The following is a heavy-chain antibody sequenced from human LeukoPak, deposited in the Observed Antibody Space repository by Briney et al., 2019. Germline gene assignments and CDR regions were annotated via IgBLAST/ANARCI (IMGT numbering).Heavy chain of an antibody. CDR3: VRKAAATEAGDY. Sequence: GGSLRLSCAASGFPLSAYYMDGVRQAPGKGLEWLGRVRNKPKSYSTTYAASVQDRFIISRDDSHPSLSLQMNSLKTEDSAVYYCVRKAAATEAGDYWGQGTLVTVSS. CDR2: VRNKPKSYST. CDR1: GFPLSAYY. D-gene: IGHD6-25*01. V-gene: IGHV3-72*01. J-gene: IGHJ4*02.